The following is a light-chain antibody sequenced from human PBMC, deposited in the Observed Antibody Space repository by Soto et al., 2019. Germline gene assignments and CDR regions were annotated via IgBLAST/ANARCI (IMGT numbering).Light chain of an antibody. CDR1: SSSIGSKT. J-gene: IGLJ2*01. Sequence: QSVLTQPPSASGTPGQRVTISCSGSSSSIGSKTVNWYQQLPGTAPKLLIYGHNQRPSGVPDRFSGSKSGTSASLAISGLQSEDEADYYCAAWDDSLNGRVFGGGTKLTVL. V-gene: IGLV1-44*01. CDR3: AAWDDSLNGRV. CDR2: GHN.